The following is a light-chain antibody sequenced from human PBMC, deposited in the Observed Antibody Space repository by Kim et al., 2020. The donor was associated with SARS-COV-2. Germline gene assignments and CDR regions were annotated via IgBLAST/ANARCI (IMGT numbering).Light chain of an antibody. Sequence: ASVGDRVTIPCRASQGISSYLTWYQHKPGKAPKVLIYAASTLQSGVPSRFSGSGSGTDFTLTISSLQPEDSATYYCQQQNSYPLTFGGGTKVDIK. CDR2: AAS. CDR3: QQQNSYPLT. J-gene: IGKJ4*01. CDR1: QGISSY. V-gene: IGKV1-9*01.